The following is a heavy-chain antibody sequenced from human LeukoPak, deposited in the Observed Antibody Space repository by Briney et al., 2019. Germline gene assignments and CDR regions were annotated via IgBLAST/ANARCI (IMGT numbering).Heavy chain of an antibody. J-gene: IGHJ6*03. Sequence: GGSLSLSCAASGFTVSNQYLSWVRHAPGQGQDLVSLAYSDGYTECADSLKGRFTIYRDNFKYTMYVQMNSLRAEDTAVYYCARGGPSTTVTTSYSFVYMDVWGKGTTVTVSS. CDR1: GFTVSNQY. D-gene: IGHD4-17*01. V-gene: IGHV3-53*01. CDR3: ARGGPSTTVTTSYSFVYMDV. CDR2: AYSDGYT.